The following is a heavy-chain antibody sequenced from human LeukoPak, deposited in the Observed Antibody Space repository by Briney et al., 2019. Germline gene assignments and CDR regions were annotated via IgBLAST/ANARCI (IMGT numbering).Heavy chain of an antibody. J-gene: IGHJ4*02. CDR2: ISSNGGST. D-gene: IGHD6-19*01. CDR3: AKGEQWLVRGDYFDY. V-gene: IGHV3-64*04. CDR1: GFTFSSYA. Sequence: PGGSLRLSCSASGFTFSSYAMHWVRQAPGKGLEYVSAISSNGGSTYYADSVKGRFTISRDNSKNTLYLQMNSLRAEDTAVYYCAKGEQWLVRGDYFDYWGQGTLVTVSS.